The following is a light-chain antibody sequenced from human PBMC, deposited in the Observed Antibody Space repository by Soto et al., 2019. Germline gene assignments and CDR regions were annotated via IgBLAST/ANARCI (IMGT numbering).Light chain of an antibody. Sequence: DIVMTQTPLSLPVTPGEPASISCRSSQSLLKSNVYNYLEWFLQKPGQPPHLLIYLGSNRASGVPDRLSASGSGTDFTLKISRVEAEDVGVDYCMQTLQTPRTFGKGTKLQIK. CDR3: MQTLQTPRT. V-gene: IGKV2-28*01. CDR2: LGS. CDR1: QSLLKSNVYNY. J-gene: IGKJ2*02.